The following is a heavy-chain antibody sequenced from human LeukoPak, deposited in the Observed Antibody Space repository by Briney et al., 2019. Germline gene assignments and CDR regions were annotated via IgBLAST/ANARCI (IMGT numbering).Heavy chain of an antibody. V-gene: IGHV1-8*03. Sequence: ASVKVSCKTSGYTFTSFDINWVRHTTGHGPEWMGWVNCDNENTRYARKFQGRVAITRDTSTRTVYLELNNLSSDDTAMYYCTRGPFLNGNAYNWFDPWGQGTLVTVSS. D-gene: IGHD1-20*01. CDR1: GYTFTSFD. J-gene: IGHJ5*02. CDR3: TRGPFLNGNAYNWFDP. CDR2: VNCDNENT.